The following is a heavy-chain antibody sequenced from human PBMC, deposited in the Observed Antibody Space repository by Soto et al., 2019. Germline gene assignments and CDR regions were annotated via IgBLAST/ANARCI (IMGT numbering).Heavy chain of an antibody. CDR1: GFSLSTSGVG. D-gene: IGHD6-13*01. J-gene: IGHJ4*02. V-gene: IGHV2-5*02. CDR3: AHSPAAAGRPPPFDY. Sequence: QITLKESGPTLVKPTQTLTLTCTFSGFSLSTSGVGVGWIRQPPGKALEWLALIYWDDDKRYSPSLKSRPTITQDTSKNQVVLTMTNIDPVDTATYYCAHSPAAAGRPPPFDYWGQGTLVTVSS. CDR2: IYWDDDK.